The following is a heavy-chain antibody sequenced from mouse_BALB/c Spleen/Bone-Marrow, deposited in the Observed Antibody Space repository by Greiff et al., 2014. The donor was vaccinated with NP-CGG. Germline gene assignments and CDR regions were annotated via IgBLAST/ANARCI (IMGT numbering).Heavy chain of an antibody. CDR1: GYTLTNYY. J-gene: IGHJ4*01. CDR2: IYPGNVNT. CDR3: ARDTMDY. V-gene: IGHV1S56*01. Sequence: QVQLKESGPELVKPGASVRISCKASGYTLTNYYIHWGKQRPGQGLEWIGWIYPGNVNTKYNEKFKGKATLTADKSSSTAYMQLSSLTSEDSAVYFCARDTMDYWGQGTSVTVSS.